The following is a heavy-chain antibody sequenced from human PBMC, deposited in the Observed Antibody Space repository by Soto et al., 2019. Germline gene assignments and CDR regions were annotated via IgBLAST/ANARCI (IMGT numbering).Heavy chain of an antibody. D-gene: IGHD6-6*01. CDR3: ARGGIAAFSFDY. CDR1: GGSISSGGYS. V-gene: IGHV4-30-2*01. CDR2: IYHSGST. J-gene: IGHJ4*02. Sequence: TLSLTCAVSGGSISSGGYSWSWIRQPPGKGPEWIGYIYHSGSTYYNPSLKSRVTISVDRSKNQFSLKLSSVTAADTAVYYCARGGIAAFSFDYWGQGTLVTVSS.